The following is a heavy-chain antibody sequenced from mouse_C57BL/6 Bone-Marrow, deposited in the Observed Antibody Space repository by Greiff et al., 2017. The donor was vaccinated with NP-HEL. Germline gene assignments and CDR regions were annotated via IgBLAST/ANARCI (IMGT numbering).Heavy chain of an antibody. CDR2: ISGGGGNT. CDR1: GFTFSSYT. D-gene: IGHD4-1*01. V-gene: IGHV5-9*01. Sequence: EVQVVESGGGLVKPGGSLKLSCAASGFTFSSYTMSWVRQTPEKRLEWVATISGGGGNTYYPDSVKGRFTISRDNAKNTLYLQMSSLRSEDTALYYCARRLVDYWGQGTTLTVSS. J-gene: IGHJ2*01. CDR3: ARRLVDY.